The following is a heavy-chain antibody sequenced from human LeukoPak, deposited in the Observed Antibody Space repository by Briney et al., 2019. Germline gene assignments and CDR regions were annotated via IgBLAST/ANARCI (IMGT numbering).Heavy chain of an antibody. J-gene: IGHJ6*03. Sequence: ASVKVSCKASGYTFTGYYMHWVRQAPGQGLEWMGWINPNSGGTNYAQKFQGRVTMTRDMSTSTVYMELSSLRSEDTAVYYCARQIVTMVRGVLSRYYYYMDVWGKGTTVTISS. D-gene: IGHD3-10*01. CDR3: ARQIVTMVRGVLSRYYYYMDV. CDR1: GYTFTGYY. CDR2: INPNSGGT. V-gene: IGHV1-2*02.